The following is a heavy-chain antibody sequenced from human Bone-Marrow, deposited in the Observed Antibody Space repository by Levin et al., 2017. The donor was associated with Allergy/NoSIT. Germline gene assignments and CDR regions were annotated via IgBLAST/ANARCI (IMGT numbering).Heavy chain of an antibody. CDR1: GFTFSTYT. CDR3: ARGLEYSGLP. V-gene: IGHV3-21*01. Sequence: PGGSLRLSCAASGFTFSTYTMNWVRQAPGKGLDWVSSITSSSSYIYYADSVKGRFTISRDNAKNSLYLQMNSLRVEDTAVYYCARGLEYSGLPWGQGTLVTVSS. J-gene: IGHJ5*02. CDR2: ITSSSSYI. D-gene: IGHD5-12*01.